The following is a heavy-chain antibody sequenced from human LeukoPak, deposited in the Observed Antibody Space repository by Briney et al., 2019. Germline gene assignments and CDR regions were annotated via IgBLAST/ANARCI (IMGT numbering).Heavy chain of an antibody. CDR3: TRERRGSYYAFES. J-gene: IGHJ4*02. D-gene: IGHD3-16*01. CDR1: GFSVSDYS. V-gene: IGHV3-11*05. CDR2: VMSGRGST. Sequence: GGSLRLSCAASGFSVSDYSISWIRQPPGKGPEWISYVMSGRGSTNYADSVKGRFTISRDNAKNSVALQLDGLRADDTAVYFCTRERRGSYYAFESWGQGTLVTVSS.